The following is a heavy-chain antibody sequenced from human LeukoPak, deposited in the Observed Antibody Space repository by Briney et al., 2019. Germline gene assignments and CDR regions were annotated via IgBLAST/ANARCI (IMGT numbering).Heavy chain of an antibody. V-gene: IGHV1-69*06. D-gene: IGHD5-18*01. CDR1: GGTFSSYA. Sequence: ASVKVSCKASGGTFSSYAISWVRQAPGQGLEWMGGIIPIFDTANYAQKFQGRVTITADKSTSTAYMELSSLRSEDTAVYYCARGRGSSYGYFAWWGQGTLVTVSS. CDR2: IIPIFDTA. J-gene: IGHJ4*02. CDR3: ARGRGSSYGYFAW.